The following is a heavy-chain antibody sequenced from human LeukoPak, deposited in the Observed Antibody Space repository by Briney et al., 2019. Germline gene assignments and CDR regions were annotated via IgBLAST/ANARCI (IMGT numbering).Heavy chain of an antibody. V-gene: IGHV3-53*01. CDR2: IYSDNT. J-gene: IGHJ4*02. Sequence: GGSLRLSCTVSGFIVSSNSMSWVRQAPGKGLEWVSFIYSDNTHYSDSVKGRFTISRDNSKNTLYLQMNSLRAEDTAVYYCARRAGAYSHPYDCWGQGTLVTVSS. CDR3: ARRAGAYSHPYDC. D-gene: IGHD4/OR15-4a*01. CDR1: GFIVSSNS.